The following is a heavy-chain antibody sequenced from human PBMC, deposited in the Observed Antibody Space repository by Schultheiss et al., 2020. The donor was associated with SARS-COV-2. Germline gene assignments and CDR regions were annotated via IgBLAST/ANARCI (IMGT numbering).Heavy chain of an antibody. CDR1: GGSISSYY. CDR2: IYYSGST. CDR3: ARRVAVAETRYRRAFDI. V-gene: IGHV4-59*08. Sequence: SQTLSLTCTVSGGSISSYYWNWIRQPPGKGLEWIGYIYYSGSTYYNPSLKSRVTISVDTSKNQFSLKLGSVTAADTAVYYCARRVAVAETRYRRAFDIWGQGTMVTVSS. D-gene: IGHD6-19*01. J-gene: IGHJ3*02.